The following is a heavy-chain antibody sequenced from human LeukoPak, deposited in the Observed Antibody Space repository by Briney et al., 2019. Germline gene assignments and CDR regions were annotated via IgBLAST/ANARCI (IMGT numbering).Heavy chain of an antibody. D-gene: IGHD1-14*01. Sequence: GGSLRLSCAASGFTFSSYAMSWVRQAPGKGLEWVSAISGSGGSTYYADSVKGRFTISRDNSKNTLYLQMNSLRAEDTAVYYCAKTVIPERDSNPLRPSGGMDVWGQGTTVTVSS. CDR3: AKTVIPERDSNPLRPSGGMDV. V-gene: IGHV3-23*01. CDR2: ISGSGGST. J-gene: IGHJ6*02. CDR1: GFTFSSYA.